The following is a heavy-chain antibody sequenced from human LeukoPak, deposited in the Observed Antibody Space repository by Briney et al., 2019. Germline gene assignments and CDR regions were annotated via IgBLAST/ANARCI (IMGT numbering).Heavy chain of an antibody. J-gene: IGHJ3*02. CDR2: INSDGSST. CDR3: ARTYLPWFAFDI. D-gene: IGHD3-10*01. CDR1: GFTFSSYW. Sequence: RTGGSLGLSCAASGFTFSSYWMHWVRHAPGKGLVWVSRINSDGSSTSYADSVKGRFTISRDNAKNTLCLQMNSLRAEDTAVYYCARTYLPWFAFDIWGQGTMVTVSS. V-gene: IGHV3-74*01.